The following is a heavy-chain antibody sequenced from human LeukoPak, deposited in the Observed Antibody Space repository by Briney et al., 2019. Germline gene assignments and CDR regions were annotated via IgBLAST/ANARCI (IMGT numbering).Heavy chain of an antibody. CDR2: INPNSGGT. CDR1: GYTFTGYY. V-gene: IGHV1-2*02. J-gene: IGHJ4*02. CDR3: ARARGSVEMAT. D-gene: IGHD5-24*01. Sequence: ASVKVSCKASGYTFTGYYMHWARQAPGQGLEWMGWINPNSGGTNYAQKFQGRVTMTRDTSISIAYMELSRLRSDDTAVYYCARARGSVEMATWGQGTLVTVSS.